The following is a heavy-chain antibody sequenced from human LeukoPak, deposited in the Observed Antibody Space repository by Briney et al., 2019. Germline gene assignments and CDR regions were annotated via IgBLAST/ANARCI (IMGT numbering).Heavy chain of an antibody. V-gene: IGHV1-18*01. D-gene: IGHD3-22*01. J-gene: IGHJ4*02. CDR1: SYTFTSYG. Sequence: ASVKVSCKASSYTFTSYGISWVRQAPGQGLEWMGWISGHNGNTKNAQKVQGRVTMTTDTSTSTAYMELRSLRSDDTAVYYCARANPYYDSSSFRDYWGRGTLVTVSS. CDR3: ARANPYYDSSSFRDY. CDR2: ISGHNGNT.